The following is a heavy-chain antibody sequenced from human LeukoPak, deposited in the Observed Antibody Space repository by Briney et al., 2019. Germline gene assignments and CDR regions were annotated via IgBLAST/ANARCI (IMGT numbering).Heavy chain of an antibody. Sequence: GGSLRLSCAAYGFTFSSYSMNWVRQAPGKGLEWVSSISSSSSYIYYADSVKGRFTISRDNAKNSLYLQMNSLRAEDTAVYYCARESYYYDSSGYYSLDYWGQGALVTVSS. CDR3: ARESYYYDSSGYYSLDY. CDR1: GFTFSSYS. J-gene: IGHJ4*02. V-gene: IGHV3-21*01. CDR2: ISSSSSYI. D-gene: IGHD3-22*01.